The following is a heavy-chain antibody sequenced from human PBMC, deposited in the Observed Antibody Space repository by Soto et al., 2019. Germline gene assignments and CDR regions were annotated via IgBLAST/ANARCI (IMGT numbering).Heavy chain of an antibody. CDR1: GYTFTSYW. CDR2: IYPSDSDT. V-gene: IGHV5-51*01. D-gene: IGHD4-17*01. CDR3: HYSYYGMDV. Sequence: GESLKISCKGSGYTFTSYWIAWVRQMPGKGLEWMGIIYPSDSDTRYSPSFQGQITISADKSISTAADTAVYYCAREETPVSPHYSYYGMDVWGQGTTVTVSS. J-gene: IGHJ6*02.